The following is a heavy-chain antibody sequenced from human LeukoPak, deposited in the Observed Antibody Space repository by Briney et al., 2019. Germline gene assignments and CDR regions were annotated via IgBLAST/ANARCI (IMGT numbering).Heavy chain of an antibody. CDR2: ISSSSSYI. Sequence: GGSLRLSCAASGFTFSSYGMNWVRQAPGKGLEWVSSISSSSSYIYYADSVKGRFTISRDNAKNSLYLQMNSLRAEDTAVYYCARDLAAGTDYWGQGTLVTVSS. CDR3: ARDLAAGTDY. CDR1: GFTFSSYG. D-gene: IGHD6-13*01. J-gene: IGHJ4*02. V-gene: IGHV3-21*01.